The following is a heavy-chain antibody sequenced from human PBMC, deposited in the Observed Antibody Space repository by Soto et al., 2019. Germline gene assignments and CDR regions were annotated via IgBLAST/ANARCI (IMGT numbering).Heavy chain of an antibody. Sequence: QVQLVQSGAEVKKPGSSVKVSCKASGCTFSSYTISWVRQAPGQGLEWMGRIIPILGIANYAQKFQGRVTITADKSTSTDYMELSSLRSEDTAVYYCARRWSGGGDESYYFYYWGQGTLVTVSS. J-gene: IGHJ4*02. CDR1: GCTFSSYT. CDR3: ARRWSGGGDESYYFYY. D-gene: IGHD5-12*01. CDR2: IIPILGIA. V-gene: IGHV1-69*02.